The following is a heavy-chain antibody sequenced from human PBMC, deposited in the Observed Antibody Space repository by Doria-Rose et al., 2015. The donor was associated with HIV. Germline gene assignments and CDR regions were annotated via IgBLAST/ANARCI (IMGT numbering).Heavy chain of an antibody. CDR1: GVSLSSPGMG. J-gene: IGHJ4*02. CDR3: ARIKSSRWYHKYYFDF. D-gene: IGHD6-13*01. Sequence: TLKESGPVLVKPTEALTLTCTVSGVSLSSPGMGVSWIRQPPGKALEWLANMFSDDERSYKTSLKSRLTIPRGTSKSQVVLTMTDMDPVDTATYYCARIKSSRWYHKYYFDFWGQGTLVIVSA. V-gene: IGHV2-26*01. CDR2: MFSDDER.